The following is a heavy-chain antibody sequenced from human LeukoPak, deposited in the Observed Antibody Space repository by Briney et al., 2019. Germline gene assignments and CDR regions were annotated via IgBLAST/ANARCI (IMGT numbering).Heavy chain of an antibody. J-gene: IGHJ4*02. CDR3: ARDRSSCSGGSCTEVLDY. CDR2: IYYSGST. D-gene: IGHD2-15*01. V-gene: IGHV4-39*07. Sequence: PSETLSLTCTVSGGSISSTNYYWGWIRQPPGKGLEWIGSIYYSGSTYYNPSLKSRVTISVDTSKNHFSLKLSSVTAADTAVYYCARDRSSCSGGSCTEVLDYWGQGTLVTISS. CDR1: GGSISSTNYY.